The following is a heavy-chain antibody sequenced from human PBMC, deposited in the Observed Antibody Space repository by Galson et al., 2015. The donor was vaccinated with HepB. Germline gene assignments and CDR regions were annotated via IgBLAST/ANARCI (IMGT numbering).Heavy chain of an antibody. J-gene: IGHJ5*02. CDR2: ISGTGDNT. CDR1: GFTFNTYG. D-gene: IGHD2-2*01. CDR3: ARDSGYCTTTSCHDIGGWFAP. Sequence: SLRLSCAASGFTFNTYGMSWVRQAPGKGLEWVSSISGTGDNTYYADSVKGRFTISRDNPKNTLYVQMNSLRVDDTAIYYCARDSGYCTTTSCHDIGGWFAPWGRGALVTVSS. V-gene: IGHV3-23*01.